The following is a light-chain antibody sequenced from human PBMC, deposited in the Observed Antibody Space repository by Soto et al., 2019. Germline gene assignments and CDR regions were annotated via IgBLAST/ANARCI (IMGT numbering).Light chain of an antibody. CDR2: GAS. CDR1: QRVRSN. V-gene: IGKV3-20*01. Sequence: EIVLTQSPANLSLSPAERATLPCRASQRVRSNLAWYQKKPGQAPRLLIYGASTRATGGPDRFSGGRSWGNVALTISRLENEDYAVYYCQQYGNSPTWTFGQGTKVDIK. J-gene: IGKJ1*01. CDR3: QQYGNSPTWT.